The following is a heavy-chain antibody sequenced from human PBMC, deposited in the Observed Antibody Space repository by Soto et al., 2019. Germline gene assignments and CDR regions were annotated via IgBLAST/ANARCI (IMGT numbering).Heavy chain of an antibody. CDR1: EFTFGSYS. CDR3: ARGILASVPYYFDY. D-gene: IGHD3-3*02. J-gene: IGHJ4*02. CDR2: ISSSGTI. Sequence: GGSLRLSCAASEFTFGSYSMNWVRQAPGQGLEWVSYISSSGTIYYADSVKGRFTISRDNATYSLYLQMNSLRDEDTAVYYCARGILASVPYYFDYWGQGALVTVSS. V-gene: IGHV3-48*02.